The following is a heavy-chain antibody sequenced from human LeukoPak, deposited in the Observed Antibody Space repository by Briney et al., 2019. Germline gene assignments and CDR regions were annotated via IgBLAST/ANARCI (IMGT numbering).Heavy chain of an antibody. J-gene: IGHJ4*02. V-gene: IGHV3-48*04. CDR3: ARGAWTAYYFDY. Sequence: GGSLRLSCAASGFIYSSYSMNWVRQAPGKGLEWISYISSSSSTIKYEDSVKGRFTISRDNAKNSLYLQINSLRAEDTAVYYCARGAWTAYYFDYWGQGTLVTVSS. CDR1: GFIYSSYS. CDR2: ISSSSSTI. D-gene: IGHD3/OR15-3a*01.